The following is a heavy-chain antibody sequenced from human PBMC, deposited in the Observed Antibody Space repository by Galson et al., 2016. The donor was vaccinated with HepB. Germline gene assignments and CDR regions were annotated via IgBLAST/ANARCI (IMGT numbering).Heavy chain of an antibody. CDR2: IDSDGITT. CDR3: ATGGGRRSKYYGMDV. V-gene: IGHV3-74*01. Sequence: SLRLSCAASGFTFRSYWMYWVRQAPGKGLVWVSRIDSDGITTAYADSVKGRFTISRDNAKNTLYLQMNSLSAEDTAVYYCATGGGRRSKYYGMDVWGHGTMVTVSS. J-gene: IGHJ6*02. CDR1: GFTFRSYW. D-gene: IGHD1-26*01.